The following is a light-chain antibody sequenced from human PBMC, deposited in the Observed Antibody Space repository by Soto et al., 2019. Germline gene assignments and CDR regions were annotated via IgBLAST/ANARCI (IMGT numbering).Light chain of an antibody. J-gene: IGKJ4*01. CDR1: QSVSSSY. Sequence: IVLTQSPATLSLSPGERATLSCRASQSVSSSYLAWYQQKPGQAPRLLIYGASSRATGIPDRFSGSGSGTDFTLTISRLEPEDFAVYYCQQYGSSPATFGGGTKVEIK. V-gene: IGKV3-20*01. CDR2: GAS. CDR3: QQYGSSPAT.